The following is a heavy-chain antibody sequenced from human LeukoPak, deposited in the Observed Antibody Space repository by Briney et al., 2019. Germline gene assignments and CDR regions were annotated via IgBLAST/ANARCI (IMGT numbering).Heavy chain of an antibody. V-gene: IGHV3-21*01. CDR1: GFTFSSYS. D-gene: IGHD3-22*01. J-gene: IGHJ6*02. Sequence: GGSLRLSCAASGFTFSSYSMNWVRQAPGKGLEWVSSISSSSSYIYYADSVKGRFTISRDNAKNSLYLQMNSLRAEDTAVYYCAREDYDSSGYYFYYYYGMDVWGQGTTVTVSS. CDR2: ISSSSSYI. CDR3: AREDYDSSGYYFYYYYGMDV.